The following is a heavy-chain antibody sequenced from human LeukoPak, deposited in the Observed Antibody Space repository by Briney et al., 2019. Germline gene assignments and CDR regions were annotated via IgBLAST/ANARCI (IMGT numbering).Heavy chain of an antibody. CDR1: GFTFSSYG. V-gene: IGHV3-21*01. J-gene: IGHJ1*01. CDR2: ISSTSGYI. D-gene: IGHD3-22*01. CDR3: ARDSGGDSSGYYRYFQH. Sequence: PGGSLRLSCAASGFTFSSYGMIWVRQAPGKGLEWVSSISSTSGYIFYADSVKGRFTISRDNAKGSLYLQMNSLRAEDTAVYYCARDSGGDSSGYYRYFQHWGQGTLVTVSS.